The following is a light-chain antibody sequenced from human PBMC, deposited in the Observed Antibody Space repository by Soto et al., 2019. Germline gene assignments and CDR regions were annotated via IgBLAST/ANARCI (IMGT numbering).Light chain of an antibody. Sequence: EIVMTQSPVTLSVSPGERATLSCRASHHVATTLAWYQQKPGQAPRLLIYGASITATGISARFSGSGSGTEFTLTISSLQSDDFAVYYCQQYTARPPWTFGQGTKV. CDR2: GAS. CDR1: HHVATT. V-gene: IGKV3-15*01. J-gene: IGKJ1*01. CDR3: QQYTARPPWT.